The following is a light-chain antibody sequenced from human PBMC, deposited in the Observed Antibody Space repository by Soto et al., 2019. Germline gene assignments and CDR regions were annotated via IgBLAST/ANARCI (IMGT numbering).Light chain of an antibody. CDR3: QEYNSAPWT. Sequence: DIQMTQSPSSLSASVGDRVTITCRASQGISNFLAWYQQKPGKVPKLLIYAASTLQSGVPSRFSGSGSGTDFTLTITRLQPEEVASYYCQEYNSAPWTFRQATKVDIK. CDR1: QGISNF. V-gene: IGKV1-27*01. CDR2: AAS. J-gene: IGKJ1*01.